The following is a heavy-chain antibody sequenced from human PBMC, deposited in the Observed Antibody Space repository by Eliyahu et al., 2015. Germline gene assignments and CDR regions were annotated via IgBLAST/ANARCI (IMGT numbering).Heavy chain of an antibody. CDR1: GFDFSSHW. Sequence: EVHLVESGGGLVXPGGSLXLSCTAXGFDFSSHWMTWVRQPPGKGLEWVAATKEDEDEKYYGDSVKGRFTISRDNAKNTLFLQMNSLRDEDSAMYYCAKHVPGVRGVDYWGQGTLVTVSS. CDR3: AKHVPGVRGVDY. CDR2: TKEDEDEK. V-gene: IGHV3-7*01. J-gene: IGHJ4*02. D-gene: IGHD3-10*02.